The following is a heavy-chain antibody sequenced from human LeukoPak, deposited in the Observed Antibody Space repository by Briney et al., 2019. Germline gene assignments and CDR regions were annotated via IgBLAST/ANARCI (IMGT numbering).Heavy chain of an antibody. V-gene: IGHV3-11*03. CDR2: ISSSSVYM. CDR3: ATVPGHGGWRSEDY. D-gene: IGHD6-19*01. J-gene: IGHJ4*02. Sequence: PGGSLRLSCAASGFTFSDYYMSWIRQAPGKGLEWVSHISSSSVYMHYADSVKGRFTISRDNAKNSVYLQMSGLRDEDTAVYYCATVPGHGGWRSEDYWGQGTLVTVSS. CDR1: GFTFSDYY.